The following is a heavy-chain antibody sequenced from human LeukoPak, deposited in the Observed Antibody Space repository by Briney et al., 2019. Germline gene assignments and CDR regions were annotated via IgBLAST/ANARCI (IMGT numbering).Heavy chain of an antibody. CDR1: GYTFTSHW. D-gene: IGHD6-6*01. CDR2: IYPRDSDT. J-gene: IGHJ4*02. CDR3: ARHRSSSSPVDY. Sequence: GESLKISCKGSGYTFTSHWIGWVRQMPGKGLEWLGVIYPRDSDTRYSPSFQSQVSISADKSISTAYLQLSSLKASDTAMYYCARHRSSSSPVDYWGQGTLVTVSS. V-gene: IGHV5-51*01.